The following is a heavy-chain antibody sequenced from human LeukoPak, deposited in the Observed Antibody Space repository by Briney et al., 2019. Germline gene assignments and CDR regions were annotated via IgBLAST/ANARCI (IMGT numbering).Heavy chain of an antibody. J-gene: IGHJ4*02. V-gene: IGHV1-2*02. CDR3: ARDRRIAVAGTGMDY. CDR2: INPNSGGT. Sequence: ASVKVSCKASGYTFTGYYMHWVQQAPGQGLEWMGWINPNSGGTNYAQKFQGRVTMTRDTSISTAYMELSRLRSDDTAVYYCARDRRIAVAGTGMDYWGQGTLVTVSS. CDR1: GYTFTGYY. D-gene: IGHD6-19*01.